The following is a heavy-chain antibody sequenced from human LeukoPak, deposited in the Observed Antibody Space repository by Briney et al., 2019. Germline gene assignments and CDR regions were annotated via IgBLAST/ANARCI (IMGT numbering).Heavy chain of an antibody. CDR1: GGSISSYY. V-gene: IGHV4-4*07. D-gene: IGHD3-22*01. Sequence: SETLSLTCTVSGGSISSYYWSWIRQPAGKGLEWIGRIYTSGSTNYNPSLKSRVTMSVDTSKNQFSLKLSSVTAADTAVYYCARRHYYDSSGYSSPWGQGTLVTVSS. CDR2: IYTSGST. J-gene: IGHJ5*02. CDR3: ARRHYYDSSGYSSP.